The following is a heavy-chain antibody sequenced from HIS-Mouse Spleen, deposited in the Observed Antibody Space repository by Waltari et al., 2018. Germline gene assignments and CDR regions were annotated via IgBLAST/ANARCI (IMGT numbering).Heavy chain of an antibody. CDR1: GYTFTSYD. D-gene: IGHD3-10*01. V-gene: IGHV1-8*01. J-gene: IGHJ6*02. CDR2: MNPNTGNP. Sequence: QVQLVQSGAEVKKPGASVKVSCKASGYTFTSYDINWVRQATGQGLEWMGWMNPNTGNPGPVQKYQGRVTMTRNTSISTAYMELSGLRSEDTAVYYCATAAYGSGSPPYYYYGMDVWGQGTTVTVSS. CDR3: ATAAYGSGSPPYYYYGMDV.